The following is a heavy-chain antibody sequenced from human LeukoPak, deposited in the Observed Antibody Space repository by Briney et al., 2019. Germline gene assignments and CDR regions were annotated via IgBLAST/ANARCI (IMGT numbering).Heavy chain of an antibody. CDR1: GVSLRRFY. V-gene: IGHV4-59*01. D-gene: IGHD3-3*01. CDR3: ARGLLEWSYYFDY. J-gene: IGHJ4*02. Sequence: SGALSLPCTVFGVSLRRFYWGWVPQPPGKGLEWIGYIYYSGSTNYNPSLKSRVTISVDTSKNQFSLKLSSVTAADTAVYYCARGLLEWSYYFDYWGQGTLVTVSS. CDR2: IYYSGST.